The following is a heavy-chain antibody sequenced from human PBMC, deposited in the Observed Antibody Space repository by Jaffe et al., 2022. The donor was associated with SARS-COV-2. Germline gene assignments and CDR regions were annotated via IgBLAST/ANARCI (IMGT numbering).Heavy chain of an antibody. CDR3: TRDRAVWFPDY. CDR2: IRSKAYGGTT. CDR1: GFTFGDYA. Sequence: EVQLVESGGGLVKPGRSLRLSCTASGFTFGDYAMSWFRQAPGKGLEWVGFIRSKAYGGTTEYAASVKGRFTISRDDSKSIAYLQMNSLKTEDTAVYYCTRDRAVWFPDYWGQGTLVTVSS. D-gene: IGHD2-21*01. J-gene: IGHJ4*02. V-gene: IGHV3-49*05.